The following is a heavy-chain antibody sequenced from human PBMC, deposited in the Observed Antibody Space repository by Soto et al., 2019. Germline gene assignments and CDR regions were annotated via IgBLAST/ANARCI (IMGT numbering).Heavy chain of an antibody. CDR2: ISPYTVNT. V-gene: IGHV1-18*01. CDR1: GYIFVNYG. D-gene: IGHD3-16*01. CDR3: VMVDDFVAPTPQDV. Sequence: QVQLVQSGDEVKKPGASVKVSCKASGYIFVNYGIAWVRQAPGQGLEWMGWISPYTVNTHSATKIQGRLTMTTDTSTSTAHRDLGSLTAADTAVYYCVMVDDFVAPTPQDVWGQGTTVIVS. J-gene: IGHJ6*02.